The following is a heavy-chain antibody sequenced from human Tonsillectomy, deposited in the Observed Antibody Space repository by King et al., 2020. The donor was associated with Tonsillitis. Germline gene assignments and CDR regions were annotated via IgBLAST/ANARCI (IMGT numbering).Heavy chain of an antibody. Sequence: VQLVESGGGVVQPGRSLRLSCETSGFTFSSYGTHWVRQAPGKGLEWVATISYHGTNKHHTDSVKGRFTISRDNSKSTMYLQMNSLRAEDTAVYYCARERLYDVEWGIDHWGQGTLVTVSS. CDR3: ARERLYDVEWGIDH. V-gene: IGHV3-33*05. CDR2: ISYHGTNK. D-gene: IGHD1-26*01. CDR1: GFTFSSYG. J-gene: IGHJ4*02.